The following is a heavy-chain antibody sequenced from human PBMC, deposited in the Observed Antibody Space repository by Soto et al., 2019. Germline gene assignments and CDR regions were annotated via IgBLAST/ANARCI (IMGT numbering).Heavy chain of an antibody. D-gene: IGHD3-22*01. CDR1: GFTFSSSA. CDR3: AAIRFHPLGGNYEDEY. V-gene: IGHV1-58*02. Sequence: QVQLGQSGPEVKKSGTSVKVSCKASGFTFSSSAMQWVRQARGQRLEWIGWIVDGSDNTNYAWQFQERVTMTSDMSNNTVSMELSSLGSEDTAVYYCAAIRFHPLGGNYEDEYWGHGSLVTVSS. CDR2: IVDGSDNT. J-gene: IGHJ4*01.